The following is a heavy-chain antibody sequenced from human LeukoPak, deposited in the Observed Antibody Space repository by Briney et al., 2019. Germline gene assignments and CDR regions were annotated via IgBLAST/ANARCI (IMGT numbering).Heavy chain of an antibody. CDR2: ISGSGGST. Sequence: GGSLRLSCAASEFSVGSNYMSWVRQAPGKGLEWVSAISGSGGSTYYADSVKGRFTISRDNSKNTLYLQMNSLRAEDTAVYYCASWRVSYSSGRTPKAFDIWGQGTMATVSS. V-gene: IGHV3-23*01. D-gene: IGHD3-22*01. CDR3: ASWRVSYSSGRTPKAFDI. CDR1: EFSVGSNY. J-gene: IGHJ3*02.